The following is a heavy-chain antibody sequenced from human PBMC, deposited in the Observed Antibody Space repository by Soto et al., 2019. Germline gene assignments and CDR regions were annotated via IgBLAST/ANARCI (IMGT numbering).Heavy chain of an antibody. CDR3: AKNRDWNWNWNHNDHYGMDV. V-gene: IGHV3-30*18. J-gene: IGHJ6*02. CDR2: ISYDGSKK. Sequence: EGSLRLSCAASGFIFSNYGIHWVRQAPGKGLEWVALISYDGSKKYYADSVKGRFTISRDNSKNTLFLQMNSLRAEDTAVYYCAKNRDWNWNWNHNDHYGMDVWGHGTTVTVSS. D-gene: IGHD1-1*01. CDR1: GFIFSNYG.